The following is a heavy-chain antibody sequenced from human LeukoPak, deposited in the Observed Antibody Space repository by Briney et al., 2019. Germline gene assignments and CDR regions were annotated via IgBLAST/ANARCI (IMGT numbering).Heavy chain of an antibody. J-gene: IGHJ4*02. CDR2: INPNSGST. Sequence: ASVKVSCKASGYTFTGYYMHWVRQAPGQGLEWMGWINPNSGSTNYAQKFQGRVTMTRDTSISTAYMELSRLRSDDTAVYYCARSWCSSSMYYFDYWGQGTLVTVST. V-gene: IGHV1-2*02. CDR3: ARSWCSSSMYYFDY. D-gene: IGHD6-6*01. CDR1: GYTFTGYY.